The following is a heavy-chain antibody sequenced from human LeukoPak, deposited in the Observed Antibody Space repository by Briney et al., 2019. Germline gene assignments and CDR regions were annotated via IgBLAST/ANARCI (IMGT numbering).Heavy chain of an antibody. Sequence: GGSQRLSCAASGFTFSSYGMSWVRQAPRKGLEWVSGISGSGGRTDYADSVKGRFIISRDNAKNTLFLQMNSLRAEDTAVYYCAEGSREWELLDAFDIWGQGTMVTVSS. J-gene: IGHJ3*02. CDR2: ISGSGGRT. V-gene: IGHV3-23*01. CDR3: AEGSREWELLDAFDI. CDR1: GFTFSSYG. D-gene: IGHD1-26*01.